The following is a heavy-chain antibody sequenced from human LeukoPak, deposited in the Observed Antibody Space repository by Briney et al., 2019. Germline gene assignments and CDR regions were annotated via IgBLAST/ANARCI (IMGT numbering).Heavy chain of an antibody. CDR2: ISSSGTTI. CDR1: GFTFSSYQ. V-gene: IGHV3-48*03. J-gene: IGHJ4*02. CDR3: ARDSAVRGVIFDY. D-gene: IGHD3-10*01. Sequence: GGSLRLSCAASGFTFSSYQINWVHQAPGKGLEWVSYISSSGTTIYYADSVKGRFTISRDNAKNSLYLQMNSLRPEDTAVYYCARDSAVRGVIFDYWGQGTLVTVSS.